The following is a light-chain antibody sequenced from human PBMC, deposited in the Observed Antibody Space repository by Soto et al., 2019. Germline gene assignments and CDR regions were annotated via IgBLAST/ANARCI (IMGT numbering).Light chain of an antibody. CDR2: GTS. V-gene: IGKV3-15*01. CDR3: QQYGPSPAIT. CDR1: QSVASN. J-gene: IGKJ5*01. Sequence: EIVMTQSPASLSVSPGESVTLSCRASQSVASNLAWYQQKPGQAPRLLIYGTSTRATGVPARFSGSGSGTDFTLTISRLQPEDVAVYYCQQYGPSPAITFGQGTRLEIK.